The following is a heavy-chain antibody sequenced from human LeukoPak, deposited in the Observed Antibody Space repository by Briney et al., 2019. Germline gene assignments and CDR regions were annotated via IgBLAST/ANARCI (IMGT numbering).Heavy chain of an antibody. CDR1: GGTFSSYA. CDR3: TRALRLRYCSGGSCFSSFDY. CDR2: IIPIFGTA. D-gene: IGHD2-15*01. V-gene: IGHV1-69*01. Sequence: SVKVSCKASGGTFSSYAISWVRQAPGQGLEWMGGIIPIFGTANYAQKFQGRVTITADESTSTAYMELNSLRTEDTAVYSCTRALRLRYCSGGSCFSSFDYWGQGTLVSVSS. J-gene: IGHJ4*02.